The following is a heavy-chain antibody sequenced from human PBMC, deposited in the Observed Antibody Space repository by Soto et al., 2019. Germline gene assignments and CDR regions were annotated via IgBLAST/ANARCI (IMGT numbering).Heavy chain of an antibody. D-gene: IGHD2-2*01. Sequence: ASVKVSCKASGYTFTSYGISWVRQAPGQGLEWMGWISAYNGNTNYAQKLQGRVTMTTDTSTSTAYMELRSLRSDDTAVYYCASGCSSTSCYGRNWFDPWGQGTLVTVSS. V-gene: IGHV1-18*01. J-gene: IGHJ5*02. CDR2: ISAYNGNT. CDR3: ASGCSSTSCYGRNWFDP. CDR1: GYTFTSYG.